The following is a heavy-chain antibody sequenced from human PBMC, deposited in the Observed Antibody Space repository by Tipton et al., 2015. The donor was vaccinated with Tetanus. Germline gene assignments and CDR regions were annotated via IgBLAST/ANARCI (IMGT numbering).Heavy chain of an antibody. V-gene: IGHV4-59*01. J-gene: IGHJ4*02. CDR1: GGSMSTYY. Sequence: TLSLTCTVSGGSMSTYYWSWIRQPPGKGLEWIGYVYYTGSTDYNPSLKSRVTISVGTSKNQFSLKLSSVTAADTAVYYCARGTGDYWGQGTLVTVSS. CDR3: ARGTGDY. D-gene: IGHD1-14*01. CDR2: VYYTGST.